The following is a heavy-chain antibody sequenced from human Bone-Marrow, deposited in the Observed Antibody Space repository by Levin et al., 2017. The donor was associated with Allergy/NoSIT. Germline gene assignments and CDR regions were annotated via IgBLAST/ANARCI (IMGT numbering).Heavy chain of an antibody. J-gene: IGHJ3*02. V-gene: IGHV3-74*01. Sequence: GASVKVSCAASGFTFSSYWMHWVRQAPGKGLVWVSRINSDGSSTSYADSVKGRFTISRDNAKNTLYLQMNSLRAEDTAVYYCAREYGSGSLVFDIWGQGTMVTVSS. CDR2: INSDGSST. CDR3: AREYGSGSLVFDI. D-gene: IGHD3-10*01. CDR1: GFTFSSYW.